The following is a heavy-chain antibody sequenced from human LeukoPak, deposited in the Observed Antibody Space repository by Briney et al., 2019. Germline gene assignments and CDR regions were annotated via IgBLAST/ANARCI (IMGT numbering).Heavy chain of an antibody. CDR2: ISYDGSNK. CDR1: GFTFRRYA. V-gene: IGHV3-30*01. D-gene: IGHD1-26*01. J-gene: IGHJ4*02. CDR3: ARGHRGSYSDPFDY. Sequence: GRSLRLSCAASGFTFRRYAMHWVRQAPGKGLEWVAVISYDGSNKYYADSVKGRFTISRDNSKNTLYLQMNSLRAEDTAVYYCARGHRGSYSDPFDYWGQGTLVTVSS.